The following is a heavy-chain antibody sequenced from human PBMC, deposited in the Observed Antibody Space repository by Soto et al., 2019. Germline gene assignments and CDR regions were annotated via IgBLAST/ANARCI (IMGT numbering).Heavy chain of an antibody. J-gene: IGHJ4*02. CDR2: ISYDGSNK. CDR3: ASYAYSGSYYARIGLGIDY. D-gene: IGHD1-26*01. CDR1: GFTFSSYG. V-gene: IGHV3-30*03. Sequence: QVQLVESGGGVVQPGRSLRLSCAASGFTFSSYGMHWVRQAPGKGLEWVAVISYDGSNKYYADSVKGRFTISRDNSKNTLYLQMNSLRAEDTAVYYCASYAYSGSYYARIGLGIDYWGQGTLVTVSS.